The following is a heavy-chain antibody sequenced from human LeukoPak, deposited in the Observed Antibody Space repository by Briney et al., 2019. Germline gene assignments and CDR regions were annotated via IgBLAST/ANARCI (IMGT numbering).Heavy chain of an antibody. Sequence: GGSLRPSCAASGFIFGHYASHWVRQAPGRGLEWVAVVSFDGNRTDYADSVKGRFTISRDNANNSLHLQMNSLRVEDTGIYFCARGSTFGGVISDFWGQGTLVTVSS. D-gene: IGHD3-16*02. J-gene: IGHJ4*02. CDR2: VSFDGNRT. V-gene: IGHV3-30*04. CDR1: GFIFGHYA. CDR3: ARGSTFGGVISDF.